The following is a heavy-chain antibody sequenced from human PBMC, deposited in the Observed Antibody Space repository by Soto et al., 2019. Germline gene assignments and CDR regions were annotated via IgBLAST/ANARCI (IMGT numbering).Heavy chain of an antibody. CDR1: GFTFSSYA. CDR2: ISGSGGST. J-gene: IGHJ4*02. V-gene: IGHV3-23*01. D-gene: IGHD3-3*01. Sequence: GGSQRLACEASGFTFSSYAISWVRHAPGRALEWVSAISGSGGSTYHADSVKGRFTISRDNSKNTLYLQMNSLRAEDTAVYYCAKDSPYDVWSGYSNYFDYWVQGTLVTVSS. CDR3: AKDSPYDVWSGYSNYFDY.